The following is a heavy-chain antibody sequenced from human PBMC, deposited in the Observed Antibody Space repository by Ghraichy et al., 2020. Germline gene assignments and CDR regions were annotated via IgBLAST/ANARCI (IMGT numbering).Heavy chain of an antibody. CDR1: GFTFSGYW. CDR3: ARDLGSGWYFDY. V-gene: IGHV3-7*01. CDR2: IKKDGSEK. D-gene: IGHD6-19*01. Sequence: GGSLRLSCAASGFTFSGYWMSWVRQAPGKGLEWVANIKKDGSEKYYVDSVKGRFTISSDNAKNSLYLQMNSLRAEDTAVYYCARDLGSGWYFDYWGQGTLVTVSS. J-gene: IGHJ4*02.